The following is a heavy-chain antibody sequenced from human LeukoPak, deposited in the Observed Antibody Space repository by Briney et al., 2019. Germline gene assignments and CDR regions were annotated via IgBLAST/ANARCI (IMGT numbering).Heavy chain of an antibody. CDR1: GGSISSGDYY. V-gene: IGHV4-30-4*01. Sequence: SETLSLTCTVSGGSISSGDYYWSWIRQPPGKGLEWIGYIYYSGSTYYNPSLKSRVTISVDTSKNHFSLKLSSVTAADTAVYYCARVWLSYYFDYWGQGTLVTVSS. D-gene: IGHD6-19*01. CDR2: IYYSGST. J-gene: IGHJ4*02. CDR3: ARVWLSYYFDY.